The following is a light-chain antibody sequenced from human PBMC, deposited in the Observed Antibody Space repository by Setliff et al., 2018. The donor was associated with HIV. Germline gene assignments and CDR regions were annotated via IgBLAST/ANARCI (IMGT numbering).Light chain of an antibody. CDR1: SSDVGDYSY. Sequence: ALTQPRSVSGPPGQSVTISCTGSSSDVGDYSYVSWYQQHPGKAPKVIIYDVDKRPSGVPERFSASRSGTTASLTISGLQADDEADYYCCSHAGTSFVLGIGTKVTVL. V-gene: IGLV2-11*01. J-gene: IGLJ1*01. CDR2: DVD. CDR3: CSHAGTSFV.